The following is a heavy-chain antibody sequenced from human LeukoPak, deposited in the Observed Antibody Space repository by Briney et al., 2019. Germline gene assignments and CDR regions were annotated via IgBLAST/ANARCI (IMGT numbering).Heavy chain of an antibody. J-gene: IGHJ4*02. CDR2: INHSGST. D-gene: IGHD3-10*01. Sequence: SETLSLTCAVYGGSFSGYYWSWIRQPPGKGLEWIGEINHSGSTNYNPSLKSRVTISVDTSKNQFSLKLSSVTAADTAVYYCARQGKSVFPDHWGQGTLVTVSS. CDR1: GGSFSGYY. CDR3: ARQGKSVFPDH. V-gene: IGHV4-34*01.